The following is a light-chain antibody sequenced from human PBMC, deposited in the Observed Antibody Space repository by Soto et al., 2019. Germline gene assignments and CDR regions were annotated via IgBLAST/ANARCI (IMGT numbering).Light chain of an antibody. CDR3: CSYAGSSLWV. CDR2: DVT. J-gene: IGLJ3*02. V-gene: IGLV2-11*01. Sequence: QSALTQPRSVSGSPGQAVTISCTGTSSDVGGSNYVSWYQQHPGKAPKLEIYDVTRRPSGVPDRFSGSKSGNSASLTISGLQAEDEADYYCCSYAGSSLWVFGGGTKLTAL. CDR1: SSDVGGSNY.